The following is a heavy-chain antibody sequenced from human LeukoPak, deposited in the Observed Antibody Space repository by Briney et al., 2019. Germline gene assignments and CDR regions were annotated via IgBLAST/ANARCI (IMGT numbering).Heavy chain of an antibody. CDR1: GGSISSSSNF. CDR3: ARLTPYSGSPLGDY. D-gene: IGHD1-26*01. Sequence: SETLSLTCTVSGGSISSSSNFWGWIRQPPGKGLEWIGSISYSGSTYYNPSLKSRVTISVDTSKNQFSLKLSSVTAADTAVYYCARLTPYSGSPLGDYWGQGTLVTVSA. J-gene: IGHJ4*02. CDR2: ISYSGST. V-gene: IGHV4-39*01.